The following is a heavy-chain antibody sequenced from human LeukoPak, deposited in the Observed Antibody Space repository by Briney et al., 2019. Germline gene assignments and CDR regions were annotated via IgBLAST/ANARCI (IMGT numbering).Heavy chain of an antibody. CDR3: ARVAGYCSSTSCPMGWFDP. V-gene: IGHV1-69*05. Sequence: SVKVSCKASGGTFSSYAISWVRQAPGQGLEWMGRIIPIFGTANYAQKFQGRVTITTDESTSTAYMELSSLRSEDTAVYYCARVAGYCSSTSCPMGWFDPWGQGILVTVSS. CDR1: GGTFSSYA. D-gene: IGHD2-2*01. CDR2: IIPIFGTA. J-gene: IGHJ5*02.